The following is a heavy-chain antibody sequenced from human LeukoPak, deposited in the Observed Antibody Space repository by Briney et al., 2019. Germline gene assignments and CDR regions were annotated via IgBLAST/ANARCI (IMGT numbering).Heavy chain of an antibody. CDR3: ARRAVGGYFDY. D-gene: IGHD2-15*01. V-gene: IGHV4-38-2*01. CDR2: IYHSGST. CDR1: GYSISSGYY. Sequence: SETLSLTCAVSGYSISSGYYWGWIRQPPGKGLEWIGSIYHSGSTYYNPSLKSRVTISVDTSKNQFSLKLSSVTAADTAVYYCARRAVGGYFDYWGQGTLVTVSS. J-gene: IGHJ4*02.